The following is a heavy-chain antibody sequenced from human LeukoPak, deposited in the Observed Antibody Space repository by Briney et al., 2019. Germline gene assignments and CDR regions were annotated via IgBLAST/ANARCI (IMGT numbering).Heavy chain of an antibody. D-gene: IGHD6-19*01. CDR2: IYYGGST. V-gene: IGHV4-59*01. J-gene: IGHJ4*02. CDR3: ARDVRGNGWYLY. CDR1: GGSISSYY. Sequence: PSETLSLTCTVSGGSISSYYWSWIRQPPGKGLEWLGYIYYGGSTYYNPSLKSRVTISVDTSKNQFSLKLSSVTAADTAVYYCARDVRGNGWYLYWGQGTLVTVSS.